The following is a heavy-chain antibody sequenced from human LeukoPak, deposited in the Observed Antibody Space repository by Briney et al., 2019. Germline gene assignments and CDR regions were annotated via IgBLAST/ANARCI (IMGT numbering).Heavy chain of an antibody. J-gene: IGHJ3*02. Sequence: GGSLRLSCAASGLIFSSYVMSWVRQAPGKGLEWVSFIDSTGSTYYADSVKGRFTISRDNSRNTLYLQMNSLRVEDTAVYYCARRERLGYSYGRGTLDIWGQGTMVTVSS. V-gene: IGHV3-66*01. CDR2: IDSTGST. CDR1: GLIFSSYV. CDR3: ARRERLGYSYGRGTLDI. D-gene: IGHD5-18*01.